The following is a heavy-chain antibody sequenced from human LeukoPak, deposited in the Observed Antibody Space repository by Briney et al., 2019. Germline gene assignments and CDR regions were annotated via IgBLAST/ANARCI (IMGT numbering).Heavy chain of an antibody. CDR2: IKQDGSEK. Sequence: GGSLRLSCAAPGFTFSSYWMSWVRQAPGKGLEWVANIKQDGSEKYYVDSVKGRFTISRDNAKNSLYLQMNSLRAEDTAVYYCARPATMWLATGDAFDIWGQGTMVTVSS. D-gene: IGHD5-12*01. CDR3: ARPATMWLATGDAFDI. V-gene: IGHV3-7*01. CDR1: GFTFSSYW. J-gene: IGHJ3*02.